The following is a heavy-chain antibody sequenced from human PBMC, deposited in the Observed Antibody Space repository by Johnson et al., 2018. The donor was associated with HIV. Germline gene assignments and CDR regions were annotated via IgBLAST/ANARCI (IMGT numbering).Heavy chain of an antibody. CDR3: AFIEYSSLDAFDI. D-gene: IGHD6-6*01. Sequence: VQLVESGGGLVQPGGSLRLSCAASGFTFSSYAMSWVRPAPGKGLEWVSAISGSGGSKYYADSVKGRFTISRDNSKNTLYLQMNSLRAEDTAVYYCAFIEYSSLDAFDIWGQGTMVTVSS. CDR2: ISGSGGSK. CDR1: GFTFSSYA. J-gene: IGHJ3*02. V-gene: IGHV3-23*04.